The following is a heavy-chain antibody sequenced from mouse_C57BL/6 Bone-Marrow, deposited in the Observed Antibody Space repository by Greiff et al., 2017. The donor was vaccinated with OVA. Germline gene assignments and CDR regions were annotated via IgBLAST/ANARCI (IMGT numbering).Heavy chain of an antibody. D-gene: IGHD2-3*01. CDR1: GYAFTNYL. CDR2: INPGSGGT. J-gene: IGHJ2*01. V-gene: IGHV1-54*01. Sequence: QVQLQQSGAELVRPGTSVKVSCKASGYAFTNYLIEWVKQRPGQGLEWIGVINPGSGGTNYNEKFKGKATLTADKSSSTAYMQLSSLTSEDSAFYFCARRGDGYPLDYWGQGTTLTVSS. CDR3: ARRGDGYPLDY.